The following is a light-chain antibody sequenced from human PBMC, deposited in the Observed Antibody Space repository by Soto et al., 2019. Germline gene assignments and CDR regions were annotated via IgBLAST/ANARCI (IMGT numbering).Light chain of an antibody. V-gene: IGKV3-20*01. J-gene: IGKJ1*01. Sequence: EIVLTQSPGTLSVSPGERATLSCRASQSISSNYLAWYQQKPGRAPSLLIYGASSRATGIPDRFSGSGSETDFTLSISRLEPEDSAIYYCQQYGSWTFGQGTKVEIK. CDR2: GAS. CDR1: QSISSNY. CDR3: QQYGSWT.